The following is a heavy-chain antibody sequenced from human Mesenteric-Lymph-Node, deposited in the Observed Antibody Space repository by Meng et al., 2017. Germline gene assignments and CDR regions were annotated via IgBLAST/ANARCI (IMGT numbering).Heavy chain of an antibody. V-gene: IGHV3-74*01. CDR2: INSDGRTK. J-gene: IGHJ4*02. CDR3: TGLSGPFDY. D-gene: IGHD6-19*01. CDR1: GFTISRHW. Sequence: EVQLVESGGGLVQPGGSLILSCAASGFTISRHWMHWVRQAPGKGLVWVARINSDGRTKNYADSVKGRFTISRDNAKNTLYLQMNSLRAEDTAVYFCTGLSGPFDYWGQGTLVTVSS.